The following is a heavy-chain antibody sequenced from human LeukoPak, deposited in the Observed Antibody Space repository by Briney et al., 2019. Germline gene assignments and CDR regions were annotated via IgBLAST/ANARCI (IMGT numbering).Heavy chain of an antibody. D-gene: IGHD1-20*01. V-gene: IGHV4-39*01. CDR3: ARYDNWNYYMYV. CDR1: GGSISSSSDY. CDR2: IYYSGST. J-gene: IGHJ6*03. Sequence: SETLSLTCTVSGGSISSSSDYWGWIRQPPGKGLEWIGSIYYSGSTYYNPSLKSRVTISVDTSKNQFSLKLSSVPAADTAVYYCARYDNWNYYMYVWGKGTTVTLSS.